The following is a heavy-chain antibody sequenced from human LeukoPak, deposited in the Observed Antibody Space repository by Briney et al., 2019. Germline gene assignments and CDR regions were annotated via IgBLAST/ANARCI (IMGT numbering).Heavy chain of an antibody. V-gene: IGHV4-39*07. D-gene: IGHD1-1*01. Sequence: PLETLSLTCTVSGGSISSSSYYWGWIRQPPGKGLEWIGSIYYSGSTYYNPSLKSRVTISVDTSKNQFSLKLSSVTAADTAVYYCARETGTSHNWFDPWGQGTLVTVSS. J-gene: IGHJ5*02. CDR3: ARETGTSHNWFDP. CDR1: GGSISSSSYY. CDR2: IYYSGST.